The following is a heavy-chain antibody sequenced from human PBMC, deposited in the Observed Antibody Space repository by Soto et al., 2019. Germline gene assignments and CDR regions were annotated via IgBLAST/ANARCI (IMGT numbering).Heavy chain of an antibody. CDR2: ILVAGSQ. V-gene: IGHV3-23*01. CDR1: GFICSSYD. D-gene: IGHD3-3*01. CDR3: AKATATCGGAFEI. J-gene: IGHJ3*02. Sequence: EVQMLESGGGLAQPGGSLRLSCAVSGFICSSYDMSWVRQAPGKGLAWVSTILVAGSQHYEDSVQGRFTISRDTSKNTVFLYMNSLTAGDTAVYYCAKATATCGGAFEIYGQGTMVTVSS.